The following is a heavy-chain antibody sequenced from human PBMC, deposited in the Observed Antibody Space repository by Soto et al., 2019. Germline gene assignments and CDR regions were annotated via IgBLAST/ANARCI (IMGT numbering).Heavy chain of an antibody. CDR3: GRAFSEFSSCSLGSFVS. Sequence: SETLSLTCTVSGDSVSSSSYYWSWIRQPPGKGLEWIGYIYYSGSTNYNPSLKSRVTISVDTSKNQFSLKLSSVTAADTAVYYCGRAFSEFSSCSLGSFVSWGQGTLVTVSS. J-gene: IGHJ5*01. V-gene: IGHV4-61*01. D-gene: IGHD6-6*01. CDR1: GDSVSSSSYY. CDR2: IYYSGST.